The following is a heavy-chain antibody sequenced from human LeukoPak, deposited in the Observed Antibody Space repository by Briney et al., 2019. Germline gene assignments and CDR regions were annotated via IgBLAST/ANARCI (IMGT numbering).Heavy chain of an antibody. CDR3: AKGLGSYYYYYMDV. J-gene: IGHJ6*03. V-gene: IGHV3-9*03. CDR1: GFTFDDYA. Sequence: GRFLRLSCAASGFTFDDYAMHWVRQAPGKGLEWVSGISWSSGSIGYADPVKGRFTISRDNAKNSLYLQMNSLRAEDMALYYCAKGLGSYYYYYMDVWGKGTTVTVSS. CDR2: ISWSSGSI.